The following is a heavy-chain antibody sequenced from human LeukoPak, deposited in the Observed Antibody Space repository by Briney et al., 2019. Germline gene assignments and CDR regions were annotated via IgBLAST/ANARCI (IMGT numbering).Heavy chain of an antibody. V-gene: IGHV4-4*07. CDR1: GDPMSGSY. CDR2: IYPSGST. CDR3: TRARYGDYFSLDY. Sequence: SETLSPTCTVSGDPMSGSYWSWIRQPAGKGLEWIGRIYPSGSTNYNPSLKSRVTMSIDTSKNQFSLRLSSVTAADTAVYYCTRARYGDYFSLDYWGQGTLVTVSS. D-gene: IGHD4-17*01. J-gene: IGHJ4*02.